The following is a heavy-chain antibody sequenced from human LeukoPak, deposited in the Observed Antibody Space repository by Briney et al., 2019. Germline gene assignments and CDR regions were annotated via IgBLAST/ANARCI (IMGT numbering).Heavy chain of an antibody. J-gene: IGHJ4*02. CDR1: GYTFTGYY. CDR2: INPSSGGT. CDR3: ASGGRLYENSGYYHDY. Sequence: ASVKVSCKASGYTFTGYYMHWLRQAPGPGLEWMGWINPSSGGTNYAPKFQGRVTMTRDRSNSTAYMELSRLRSDDTAVYYWASGGRLYENSGYYHDYWGQGTLVTVSS. D-gene: IGHD3-22*01. V-gene: IGHV1-2*02.